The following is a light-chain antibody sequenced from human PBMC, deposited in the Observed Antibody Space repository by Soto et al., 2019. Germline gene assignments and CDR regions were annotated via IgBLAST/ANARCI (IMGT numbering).Light chain of an antibody. CDR3: CSYAGSSTFV. CDR2: EGS. J-gene: IGLJ2*01. V-gene: IGLV2-23*03. Sequence: QSVLTQPASVSGSPGQSITISCTGTSSDVGSYNLVSWYQQHPGKAPKLMIYEGSKRPSGVSNRFSGSKSVNTASLTISGLQAEDEADYYCCSYAGSSTFVFGGGTKLTVL. CDR1: SSDVGSYNL.